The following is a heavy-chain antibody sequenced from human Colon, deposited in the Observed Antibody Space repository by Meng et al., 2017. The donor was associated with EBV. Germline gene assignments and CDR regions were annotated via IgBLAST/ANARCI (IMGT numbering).Heavy chain of an antibody. V-gene: IGHV3-11*01. Sequence: VQLGGGFAKPGGSLSPSLAASGFNFNDYYMTWIRQAPGKGLEWVAFISKMGDGISYAESVRGRFTISKDSATHSLYLQMNSLRAEDTAVYYCARDLGGPRDYWGQGTLVTVSS. D-gene: IGHD6-25*01. J-gene: IGHJ4*02. CDR1: GFNFNDYY. CDR2: ISKMGDGI. CDR3: ARDLGGPRDY.